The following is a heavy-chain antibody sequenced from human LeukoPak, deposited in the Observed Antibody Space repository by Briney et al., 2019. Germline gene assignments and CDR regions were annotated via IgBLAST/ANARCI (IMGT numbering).Heavy chain of an antibody. CDR2: ISAYNGNT. J-gene: IGHJ4*02. CDR1: GYTFTSYG. D-gene: IGHD3-3*01. V-gene: IGHV1-18*01. Sequence: GASVKVSCKASGYTFTSYGISWVRQAPGQGLEWMGWISAYNGNTNYAQKLQGRVTMTTDTSTSTAYMELRSLRSDDTAVYYCARDRHYDFWSGYYPLDYWGQGTLVTVSS. CDR3: ARDRHYDFWSGYYPLDY.